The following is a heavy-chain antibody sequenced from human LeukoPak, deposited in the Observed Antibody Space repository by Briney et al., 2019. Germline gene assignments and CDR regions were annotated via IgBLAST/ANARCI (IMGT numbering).Heavy chain of an antibody. Sequence: ASVKVSCKASGYTFTSYGISWVRQAPGQGLEWMGWISAYNGNTNYAQKLQGRVTMTTDTSTSTAYMELRSLRSDDTAVYYCARDGELAYYYDSSGSVYWGQGTLVTVSS. D-gene: IGHD3-22*01. V-gene: IGHV1-18*01. CDR3: ARDGELAYYYDSSGSVY. CDR1: GYTFTSYG. J-gene: IGHJ4*02. CDR2: ISAYNGNT.